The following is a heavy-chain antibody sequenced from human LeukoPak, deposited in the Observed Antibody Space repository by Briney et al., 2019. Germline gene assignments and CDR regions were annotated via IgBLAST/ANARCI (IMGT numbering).Heavy chain of an antibody. Sequence: GGSLRLSCAASGFTFSSYWMNWARQAPGKGLEWVSAISGSGGSTYYADSVKGRFTISRDNSKNTLYLQMNSLRAEDTAVYYCAKHTEYYGSGSYRFDYWGQGTLVTVSS. D-gene: IGHD3-10*01. CDR1: GFTFSSYW. CDR3: AKHTEYYGSGSYRFDY. V-gene: IGHV3-23*01. J-gene: IGHJ4*02. CDR2: ISGSGGST.